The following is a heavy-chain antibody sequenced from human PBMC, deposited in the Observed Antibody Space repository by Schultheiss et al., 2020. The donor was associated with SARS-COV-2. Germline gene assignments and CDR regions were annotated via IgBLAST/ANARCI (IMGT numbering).Heavy chain of an antibody. D-gene: IGHD6-19*01. J-gene: IGHJ4*02. CDR2: ISGSGGST. Sequence: GGSLRLSCAASGFTFSSYDMHWVRQATGKGLEWVSAISGSGGSTYYADSVKGRFTISRDNSKNTLYLQMNSLRAEDTAVYYCAKEGSGWSSVDYWGQGTLVTVSS. CDR3: AKEGSGWSSVDY. V-gene: IGHV3-23*01. CDR1: GFTFSSYD.